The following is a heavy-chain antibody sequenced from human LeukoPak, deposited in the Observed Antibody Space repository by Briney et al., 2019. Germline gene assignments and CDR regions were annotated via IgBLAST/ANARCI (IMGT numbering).Heavy chain of an antibody. Sequence: ASVKVSCKASGYTFTGYYMHWVRQAPGQGLEWMGWINPNSGGTNYAQKFQGRVTMTRDTSISTAYMELSRLRSDDTAVYYCARVHSGFYYGSGSYYFDYWGQGTLVTVSS. V-gene: IGHV1-2*02. CDR1: GYTFTGYY. J-gene: IGHJ4*02. CDR3: ARVHSGFYYGSGSYYFDY. D-gene: IGHD3-10*01. CDR2: INPNSGGT.